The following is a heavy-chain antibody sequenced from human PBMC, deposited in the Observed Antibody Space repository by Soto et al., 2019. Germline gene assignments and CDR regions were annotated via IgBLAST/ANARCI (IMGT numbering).Heavy chain of an antibody. J-gene: IGHJ4*02. CDR3: AHRLSGYNWNGGYFDY. CDR2: IYWDDDK. V-gene: IGHV2-5*02. D-gene: IGHD1-1*01. CDR1: GFSLTSRPMG. Sequence: QITLKESAPTRVKPTQTLTLTCTFSGFSLTSRPMGVGWIRQPPGKGLEWLAFIYWDDDKRYSPSLRSRLTITKDTSGNQVVLTMTNMDPVDTATYYCAHRLSGYNWNGGYFDYWGQGALVTVSS.